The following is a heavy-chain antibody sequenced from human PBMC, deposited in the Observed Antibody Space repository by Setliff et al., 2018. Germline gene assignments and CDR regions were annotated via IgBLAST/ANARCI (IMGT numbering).Heavy chain of an antibody. Sequence: PGESLKISCQTSGFTFTSYWIGWVRQMPGKGLEWMGVIYPGDSDTTYSPSFQGQVTISADKSLSTAYLQWSSLKASDTAMYYCAIPSDPDSSGPFDSWGQGTLVTVSS. D-gene: IGHD3-22*01. CDR3: AIPSDPDSSGPFDS. V-gene: IGHV5-51*01. CDR2: IYPGDSDT. CDR1: GFTFTSYW. J-gene: IGHJ4*02.